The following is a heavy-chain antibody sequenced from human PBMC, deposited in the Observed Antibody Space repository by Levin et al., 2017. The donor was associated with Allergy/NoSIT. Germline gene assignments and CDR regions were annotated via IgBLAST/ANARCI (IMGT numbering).Heavy chain of an antibody. CDR3: ARQIDGSGWSDYFDY. D-gene: IGHD6-19*01. Sequence: RPSETLSLTCTVSDGSFSSYYWSWIRQPPGKGLEWIGCIYHNGNTFYNPSLKSRVTISVDTSSKQFSLRLSSVTAADTASYYCARQIDGSGWSDYFDYWGQGTLVTVSS. J-gene: IGHJ4*02. V-gene: IGHV4-59*08. CDR2: IYHNGNT. CDR1: DGSFSSYY.